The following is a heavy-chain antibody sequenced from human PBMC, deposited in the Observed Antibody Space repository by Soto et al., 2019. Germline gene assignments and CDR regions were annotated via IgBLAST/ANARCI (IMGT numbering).Heavy chain of an antibody. CDR1: GYTFTNYG. J-gene: IGHJ4*02. CDR2: TSAYNGNT. D-gene: IGHD2-8*01. V-gene: IGHV1-18*01. CDR3: ARDSTNWAKFDY. Sequence: QVQVVQSGGEVKKPGASVKVSCKTSGYTFTNYGISWVRQAPGRGLEWLGWTSAYNGNTNYAQKFQGRVTMTTGTSTSTVYMELRSLRSDDTAVYCCARDSTNWAKFDYWGQGTLVTVSS.